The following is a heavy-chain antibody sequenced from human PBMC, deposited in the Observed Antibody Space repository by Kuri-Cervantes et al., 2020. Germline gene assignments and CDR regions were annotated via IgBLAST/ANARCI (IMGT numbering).Heavy chain of an antibody. CDR2: INHSGST. D-gene: IGHD3-10*01. CDR1: GGSFSGYY. Sequence: SETLSLTCAVYGGSFSGYYWNWIRQPPGKGLEWIGEINHSGSTNYNPSLKSRVTISVDTSKNQFSLKLSSVTAADTAVYYCAKGGKVVRGVIAPPRDYWGQGTLVTVSS. CDR3: AKGGKVVRGVIAPPRDY. J-gene: IGHJ4*02. V-gene: IGHV4-34*01.